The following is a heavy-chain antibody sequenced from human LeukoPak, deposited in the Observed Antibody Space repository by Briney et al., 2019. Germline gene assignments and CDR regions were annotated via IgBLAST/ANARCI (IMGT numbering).Heavy chain of an antibody. CDR3: ARNVGYCSSTSCYQYNWFDP. CDR2: IYTSGST. J-gene: IGHJ5*02. V-gene: IGHV4-4*07. D-gene: IGHD2-2*01. Sequence: PSETLSLTCTVSGGSISSYYWSWIRQPAGKGLEWIGRIYTSGSTNYNPSLKSRVTMSVDTSKNQFSLKLSSVTAADTAVYYCARNVGYCSSTSCYQYNWFDPWGQGTLVTVSS. CDR1: GGSISSYY.